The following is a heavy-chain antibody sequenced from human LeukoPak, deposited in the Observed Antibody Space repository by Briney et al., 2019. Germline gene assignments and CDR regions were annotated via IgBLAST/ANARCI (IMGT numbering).Heavy chain of an antibody. Sequence: GGSLRLSCAASGFTFSSYWMHWVRQLPVPGKGLVWVSRINNDGQSTRYANSVKGRFTISRDNAKNTLYLQMNSLRAEDTAVYYCARARWEYSSSPGAFDIWGQGTMVTVSS. V-gene: IGHV3-74*01. CDR2: INNDGQST. CDR1: GFTFSSYW. CDR3: ARARWEYSSSPGAFDI. D-gene: IGHD6-6*01. J-gene: IGHJ3*02.